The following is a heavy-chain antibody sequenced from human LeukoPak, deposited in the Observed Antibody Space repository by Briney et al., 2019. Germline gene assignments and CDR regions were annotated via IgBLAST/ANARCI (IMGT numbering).Heavy chain of an antibody. CDR3: ARGMVRGVRLFGPLDH. CDR2: IYSGDSDT. V-gene: IGHV5-51*01. D-gene: IGHD3-10*01. Sequence: EALEISCQGSGYHFTSYYIGWVRQLPGKGLEGVGIIYSGDSDTIYSPSFQGPITISADKSIDTAFLECSSPKAPATACYLCARGMVRGVRLFGPLDHWGQ. J-gene: IGHJ4*02. CDR1: GYHFTSYY.